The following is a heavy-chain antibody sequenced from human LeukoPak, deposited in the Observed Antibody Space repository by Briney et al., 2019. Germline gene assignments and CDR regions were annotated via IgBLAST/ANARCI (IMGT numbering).Heavy chain of an antibody. D-gene: IGHD3-10*01. Sequence: PSETLSLTCTVSGGSISSYYWSWIRQPPGKGLERIAYIYYSGSTNYNPSLKSRVTISVDTSKNQFSLKLNSVTAADTAVYYCARDKHGSGSAHTFDPWGQGTLVTVSS. CDR1: GGSISSYY. V-gene: IGHV4-59*01. J-gene: IGHJ5*02. CDR3: ARDKHGSGSAHTFDP. CDR2: IYYSGST.